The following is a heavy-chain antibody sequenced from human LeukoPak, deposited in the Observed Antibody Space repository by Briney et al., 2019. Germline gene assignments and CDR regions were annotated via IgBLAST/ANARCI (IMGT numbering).Heavy chain of an antibody. J-gene: IGHJ5*02. D-gene: IGHD3-10*01. CDR1: GGSISSYY. V-gene: IGHV4-4*07. CDR3: ARDSGTTGEVKFDP. CDR2: IYSSGTT. Sequence: SETLSLTCTVSGGSISSYYWSWIRQPAGKGLEWIRRIYSSGTTTYNPSLKSRVTMSVDTAKNQVSLRLSSVTAADTAVYYCARDSGTTGEVKFDPWGQGSLVTVSS.